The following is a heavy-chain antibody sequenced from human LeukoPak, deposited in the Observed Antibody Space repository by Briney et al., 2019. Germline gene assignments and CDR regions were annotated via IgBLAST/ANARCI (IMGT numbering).Heavy chain of an antibody. D-gene: IGHD5-12*01. CDR2: TYYRSKWYN. V-gene: IGHV6-1*01. CDR3: ARSGGYSGYDTGYYYMDV. J-gene: IGHJ6*03. CDR1: GDSVSSNSAA. Sequence: SQTLSLTCAIYGDSVSSNSAAWNWIRQSPSRGLGWLGRTYYRSKWYNDYAVSVRSRITINPDTSKNQFSLQLNSVTPEDTAVYYCARSGGYSGYDTGYYYMDVWGKGTTVTVSS.